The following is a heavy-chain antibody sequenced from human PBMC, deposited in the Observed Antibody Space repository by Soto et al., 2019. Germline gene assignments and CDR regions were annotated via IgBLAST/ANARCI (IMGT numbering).Heavy chain of an antibody. CDR3: ARDKEFPDY. V-gene: IGHV1-18*01. CDR1: GYTFTDYG. CDR2: IGAKNGNT. J-gene: IGHJ4*02. Sequence: QVQLLQSGAEVKKPGASVKVSCKTSGYTFTDYGITWVRQAPGQGLEWTGWIGAKNGNTNYVQKFRDRVTMTTDTSTSTAYMELRSLTSDDTAVYYCARDKEFPDYWGQGTLVTVSS.